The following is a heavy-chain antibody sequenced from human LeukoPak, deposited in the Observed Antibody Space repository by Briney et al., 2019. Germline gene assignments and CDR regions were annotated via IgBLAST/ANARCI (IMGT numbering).Heavy chain of an antibody. D-gene: IGHD2-2*01. CDR3: ARARSLSLSN. J-gene: IGHJ4*02. V-gene: IGHV1-18*01. Sequence: ASVKVSCKASGYTFTSYGISWVRQAPAQGLEWMGWISAYNGNTNYAQTLQGSVTMTTDTSTNKAFIELRSPVTDDTTVYYCARARSLSLSNWGQGTLATVSS. CDR1: GYTFTSYG. CDR2: ISAYNGNT.